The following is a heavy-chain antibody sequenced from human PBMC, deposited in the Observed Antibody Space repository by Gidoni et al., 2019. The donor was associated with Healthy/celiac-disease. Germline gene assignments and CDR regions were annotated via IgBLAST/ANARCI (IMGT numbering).Heavy chain of an antibody. D-gene: IGHD3-22*01. Sequence: EVQLVESGGGLVQPGGSLRLSCAASEFTFSSYWVHWVRQAPGKGLVWVSRINRDGSRTSYEDSVKGRFTISRDNAKNTLYLQMNSMRAEDTAVYYCARDKAYYDSSSDAFDIWGQGTMVTVSS. CDR2: INRDGSRT. CDR1: EFTFSSYW. J-gene: IGHJ3*02. CDR3: ARDKAYYDSSSDAFDI. V-gene: IGHV3-74*01.